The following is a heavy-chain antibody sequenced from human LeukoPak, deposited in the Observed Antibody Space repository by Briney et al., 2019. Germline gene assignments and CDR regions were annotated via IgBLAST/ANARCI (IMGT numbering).Heavy chain of an antibody. CDR3: ARDYDFWSGYYTAGLFDY. V-gene: IGHV1-18*01. J-gene: IGHJ4*02. CDR2: ISAYNGNT. D-gene: IGHD3-3*01. Sequence: ASVKVSCKASGYTFTSYGISWVRQAPGQGLEWMGWISAYNGNTNYAQKLQGRVTMTTDTSTGTAYMELRSLRSDDTAVYYCARDYDFWSGYYTAGLFDYWGQGTLVTVSS. CDR1: GYTFTSYG.